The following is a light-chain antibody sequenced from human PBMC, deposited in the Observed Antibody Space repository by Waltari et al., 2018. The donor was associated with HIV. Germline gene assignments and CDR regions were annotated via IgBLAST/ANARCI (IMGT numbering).Light chain of an antibody. Sequence: QTVVTQEPSFSVSPGGTVALHCGLSSGPVTASYYPSWYQQTPGQAPRTLIYSTNTRSSGVPDRFSGSILGNTAALTITGAQADDESDYYCVLYMGSGISVFGGGTKLTVL. V-gene: IGLV8-61*01. CDR1: SGPVTASYY. CDR3: VLYMGSGISV. CDR2: STN. J-gene: IGLJ3*02.